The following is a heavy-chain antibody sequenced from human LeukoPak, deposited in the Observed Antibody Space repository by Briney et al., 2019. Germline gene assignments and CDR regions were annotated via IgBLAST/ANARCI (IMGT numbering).Heavy chain of an antibody. CDR1: GYTFTSYE. D-gene: IGHD6-13*01. CDR3: ARANSSSWYEVYYYYYMDV. CDR2: MNPNSGNT. J-gene: IGHJ6*03. Sequence: GASVKVSCKASGYTFTSYEINWVRQATGQGGERMGWMNPNSGNTGYAQKFQGRVTMTRNTSISTAYMELSSLRSEDTAVYYCARANSSSWYEVYYYYYMDVWGKGTTVTVSS. V-gene: IGHV1-8*01.